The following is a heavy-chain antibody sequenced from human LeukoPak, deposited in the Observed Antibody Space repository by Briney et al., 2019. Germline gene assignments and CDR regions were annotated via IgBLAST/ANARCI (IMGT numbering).Heavy chain of an antibody. CDR1: GGSISRGGYY. CDR3: ARDRGYSYGCDAFDI. V-gene: IGHV4-31*03. D-gene: IGHD5-18*01. CDR2: IYYSGSI. J-gene: IGHJ3*02. Sequence: SETLSLTCTVSGGSISRGGYYWSWIRQDTGKGLEYIGYIYYSGSIYYNPSLKSRVTISLDPSKNQFSLKLSSVTAADTAVYYCARDRGYSYGCDAFDIWGQGTMVTVSS.